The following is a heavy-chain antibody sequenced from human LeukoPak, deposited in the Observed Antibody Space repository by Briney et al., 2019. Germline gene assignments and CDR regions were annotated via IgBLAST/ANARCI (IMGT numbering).Heavy chain of an antibody. Sequence: VSSVKVSCKASGYTFSTYGISWVRQAPGQGLEWMGWISTDNGDTVYAQKFQGRVTMTTDTSTTKAYMELRSLISDDTAVYYCARDPTGNYDFDYWGQGTLVTVSS. CDR1: GYTFSTYG. D-gene: IGHD1-7*01. CDR3: ARDPTGNYDFDY. V-gene: IGHV1-18*01. J-gene: IGHJ4*02. CDR2: ISTDNGDT.